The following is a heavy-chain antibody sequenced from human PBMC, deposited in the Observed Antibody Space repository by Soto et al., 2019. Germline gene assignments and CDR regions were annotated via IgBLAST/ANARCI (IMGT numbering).Heavy chain of an antibody. CDR3: ARQRDIVVVPAADYYYYGMDV. CDR2: IIPIFGTA. V-gene: IGHV1-69*13. J-gene: IGHJ6*02. D-gene: IGHD2-2*01. Sequence: ASVKVSCKASGGTFSSYAISWVRQAPGQGLGWMGGIIPIFGTANYAQKFQGRVTITADESTSTAYMELSSLRSEDTAVYYCARQRDIVVVPAADYYYYGMDVWGQGTTVTV. CDR1: GGTFSSYA.